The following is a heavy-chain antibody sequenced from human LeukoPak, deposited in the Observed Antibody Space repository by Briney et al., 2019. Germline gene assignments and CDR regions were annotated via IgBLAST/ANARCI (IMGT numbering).Heavy chain of an antibody. D-gene: IGHD1-26*01. V-gene: IGHV3-30*01. CDR3: ARPLWELLGQLDY. J-gene: IGHJ4*02. Sequence: GGSLRLSCAASGFTFSSYAMHWVRQAPGKGLEWVAVISYDGSNKYYADSVKGRFTISRDNSKNTLYLQMNSLRAEDTAVYYCARPLWELLGQLDYWGQGTLVTVSS. CDR1: GFTFSSYA. CDR2: ISYDGSNK.